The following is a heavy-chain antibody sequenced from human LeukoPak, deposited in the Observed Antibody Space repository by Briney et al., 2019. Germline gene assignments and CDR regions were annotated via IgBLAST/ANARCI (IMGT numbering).Heavy chain of an antibody. D-gene: IGHD1-1*01. CDR2: IYHSGST. Sequence: SETLSLTCAVSGYSISSGYYWGWIRQPPGKGLEWIGSIYHSGSTYYNPSLRSRVTISVDTSKNQFSLKLRSVTAADTAVYYCAEVERRNYWGQGTLVTVCS. V-gene: IGHV4-38-2*01. CDR3: AEVERRNY. J-gene: IGHJ4*02. CDR1: GYSISSGYY.